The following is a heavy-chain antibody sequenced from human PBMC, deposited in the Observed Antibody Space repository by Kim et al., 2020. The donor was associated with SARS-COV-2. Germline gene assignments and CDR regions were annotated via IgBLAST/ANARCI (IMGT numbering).Heavy chain of an antibody. D-gene: IGHD2-15*01. Sequence: GGSLTLSCAASGFTFSSYAMSWVRQAPGKGLEWVSAISGSGGSTYYADSVKGRFTISRDNSKNTPYLQMNSLRAEDTAVYYCAKGVVAATAVGNWFDPWGQGTLVTVSS. CDR3: AKGVVAATAVGNWFDP. V-gene: IGHV3-23*01. CDR1: GFTFSSYA. CDR2: ISGSGGST. J-gene: IGHJ5*02.